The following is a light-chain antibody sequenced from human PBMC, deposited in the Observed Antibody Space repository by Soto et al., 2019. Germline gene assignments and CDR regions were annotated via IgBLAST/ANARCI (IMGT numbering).Light chain of an antibody. CDR1: SSDVGGYNY. CDR3: SSYAGSNKV. V-gene: IGLV2-8*01. J-gene: IGLJ3*02. CDR2: EVN. Sequence: QSALTQPPSASGSPGQSVTIPCSGTSSDVGGYNYVSWYQQHPGKAPKLMIYEVNKRPSGVPDRFSGSKSGNTASLTVSGLQAEDEADYYCSSYAGSNKVFGGGTKLTVL.